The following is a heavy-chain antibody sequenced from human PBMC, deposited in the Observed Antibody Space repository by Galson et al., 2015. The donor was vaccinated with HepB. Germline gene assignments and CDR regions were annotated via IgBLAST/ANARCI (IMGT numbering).Heavy chain of an antibody. J-gene: IGHJ3*02. CDR1: GFTFSSYA. Sequence: SLRLSCAASGFTFSSYAMSWVRQAPGKGLEWVSAISGSGGSTYYADSVKGRFTISRDNSKNTLYLQMNSLRAEDTAVYYCAREWGLLNGDYVERTPFDIWGQGTMVTVSS. V-gene: IGHV3-23*01. CDR2: ISGSGGST. D-gene: IGHD4-17*01. CDR3: AREWGLLNGDYVERTPFDI.